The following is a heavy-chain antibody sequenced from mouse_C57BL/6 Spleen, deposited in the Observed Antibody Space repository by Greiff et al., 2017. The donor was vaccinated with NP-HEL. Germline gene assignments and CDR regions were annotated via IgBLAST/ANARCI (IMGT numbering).Heavy chain of an antibody. CDR3: ARGGNSAY. CDR2: IDPSDSYT. J-gene: IGHJ3*01. Sequence: VQLQQPGAELVKPGASVKLSCKASGYTFTSYWMQWVKQRPGQGLEWIGEIDPSDSYTNYNQKFKGKATLTVDTSSSTAYMQLSSLTSEDSAVYYCARGGNSAYWGQGTLVTVSA. D-gene: IGHD2-1*01. CDR1: GYTFTSYW. V-gene: IGHV1-50*01.